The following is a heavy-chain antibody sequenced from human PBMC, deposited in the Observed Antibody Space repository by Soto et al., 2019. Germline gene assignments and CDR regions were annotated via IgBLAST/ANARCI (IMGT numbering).Heavy chain of an antibody. CDR1: GGSISDISYC. CDR2: MFYSGAT. V-gene: IGHV4-39*01. CDR3: ARHKSGSDWLDP. J-gene: IGHJ5*02. Sequence: SETLSLTCTVSGGSISDISYCWGWIRQPPGKGLQWIGCMFYSGATYYNPSLKNRVTLSVDTSNNEFSLKLVSVTAPDTAVYYCARHKSGSDWLDPWRQGPLVTVSS. D-gene: IGHD2-15*01.